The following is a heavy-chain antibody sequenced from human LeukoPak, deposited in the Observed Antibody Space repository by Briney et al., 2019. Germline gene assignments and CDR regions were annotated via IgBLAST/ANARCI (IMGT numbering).Heavy chain of an antibody. D-gene: IGHD1-26*01. CDR3: ARHPGVGANDTFDL. CDR2: VYSSGNT. Sequence: SETLSLTCTVSGASISTYYWSWIRQPPGKGLEWIGYVYSSGNTYYNPSLNSRASISEDTSKNQLSLKVNSVTAADTAVYYCARHPGVGANDTFDLWGQGTMVTISS. CDR1: GASISTYY. V-gene: IGHV4-59*08. J-gene: IGHJ3*01.